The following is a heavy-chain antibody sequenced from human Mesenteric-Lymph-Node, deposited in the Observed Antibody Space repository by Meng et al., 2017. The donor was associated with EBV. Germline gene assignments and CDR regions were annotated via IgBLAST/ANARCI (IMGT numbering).Heavy chain of an antibody. CDR1: GGSVNSGSYY. Sequence: QAHLQESGPGLVKPSETLSLTCTVSGGSVNSGSYYWSWIRQPPGKGLEWIGYIYYSGSTDYNPSLKSRITISIDTSKNQFSLKLSSVTAADTAVYYCARVFCSGGNCYAFDYWGLGTLVTVSS. V-gene: IGHV4-61*01. J-gene: IGHJ4*02. CDR2: IYYSGST. D-gene: IGHD2-15*01. CDR3: ARVFCSGGNCYAFDY.